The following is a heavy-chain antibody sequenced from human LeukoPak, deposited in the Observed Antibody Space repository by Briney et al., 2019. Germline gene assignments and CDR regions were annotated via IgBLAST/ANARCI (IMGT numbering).Heavy chain of an antibody. CDR1: GGTLSTYA. Sequence: GFLLKVSCKASGGTLSTYAISCVRQAPGQGLEWMGGSVLIFGTANYAQKFKRRVTITADESTRRAYMELSSLRSEDPAVYWRASDYGTVSTVSAFDLWGQGTLVTVSS. D-gene: IGHD2-8*02. J-gene: IGHJ4*01. CDR3: ASDYGTVSTVSAFDL. V-gene: IGHV1-69*01. CDR2: SVLIFGTA.